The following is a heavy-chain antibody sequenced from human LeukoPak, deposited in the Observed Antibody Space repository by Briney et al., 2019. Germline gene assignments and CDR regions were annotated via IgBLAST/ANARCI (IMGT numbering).Heavy chain of an antibody. J-gene: IGHJ4*02. CDR1: GYAFTSYA. Sequence: AAVKVSCKAAGYAFTSYAMHWGRQALGQKVEWMGGINAGNGNTKYSQKFQGRVTITRDTTASTAYMELSSLRSADTAVYYCARGGTTQLLELDYWGQGTLVTVSS. V-gene: IGHV1-3*01. D-gene: IGHD1-1*01. CDR2: INAGNGNT. CDR3: ARGGTTQLLELDY.